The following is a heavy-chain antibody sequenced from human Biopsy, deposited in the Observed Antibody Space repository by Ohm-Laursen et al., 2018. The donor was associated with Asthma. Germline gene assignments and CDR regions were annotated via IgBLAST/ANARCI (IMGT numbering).Heavy chain of an antibody. J-gene: IGHJ5*02. CDR2: INPNSGAT. D-gene: IGHD6-13*01. V-gene: IGHV1-2*06. CDR1: GYPFIGYH. CDR3: ARGQKSAGDRWFDP. Sequence: ASVKASCKASGYPFIGYHIHSMRQAPGQGLEWMGRINPNSGATNYAQKFQGRVTMTRDTSISTAYMEVSRLRSDDTAVYYCARGQKSAGDRWFDPWGQGTLVTVSS.